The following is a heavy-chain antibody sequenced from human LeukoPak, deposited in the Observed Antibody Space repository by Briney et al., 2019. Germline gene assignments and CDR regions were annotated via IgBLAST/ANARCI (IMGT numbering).Heavy chain of an antibody. CDR2: IIPIFGTA. D-gene: IGHD6-19*01. CDR1: GGTFSSYA. V-gene: IGHV1-69*01. J-gene: IGHJ5*02. Sequence: SVKVSCKASGGTFSSYAISWVRQAPGQGLEWMGGIIPIFGTANYAQKFQGRVTITADESTSTAYMELSSLRSEGTAVYYCARRKIAVAGTGTNWFDPWGQGTLVTVSS. CDR3: ARRKIAVAGTGTNWFDP.